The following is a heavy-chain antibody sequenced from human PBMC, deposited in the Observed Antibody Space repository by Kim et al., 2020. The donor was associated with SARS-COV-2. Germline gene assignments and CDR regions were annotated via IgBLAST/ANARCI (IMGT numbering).Heavy chain of an antibody. J-gene: IGHJ6*02. CDR1: GYTFTSYA. CDR3: ARDLIGWELLAGSMDV. CDR2: LNPNPWHP. V-gene: IGHV7-4-1*02. D-gene: IGHD1-26*01. Sequence: ASVTVCCKASGYTFTSYAMTWVRQAPGQGLEWMCFLNPNPWHPPYSQFFPCRFFFSLDTSVSTAYLQISSLKAEDTAVYYCARDLIGWELLAGSMDVWGQGTTVTVSS.